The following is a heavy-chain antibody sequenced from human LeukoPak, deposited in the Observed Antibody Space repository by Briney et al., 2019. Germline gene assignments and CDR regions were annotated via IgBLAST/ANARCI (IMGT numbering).Heavy chain of an antibody. J-gene: IGHJ3*02. CDR3: ARGGAGGRAFDI. V-gene: IGHV6-1*01. D-gene: IGHD2-15*01. CDR2: TYYRSKWYN. CDR1: ADSVSSNNAA. Sequence: SQTLSLTCALSADSVSSNNAAWNWSRQSPSRGLEWLGRTYYRSKWYNDYAVSVKSRLTINPDTSKNQFSLQLNSVTPEDTAVYYCARGGAGGRAFDIWGQGTMVTVSS.